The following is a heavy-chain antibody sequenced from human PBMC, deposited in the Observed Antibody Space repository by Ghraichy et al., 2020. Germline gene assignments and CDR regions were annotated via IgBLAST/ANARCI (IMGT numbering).Heavy chain of an antibody. Sequence: GESLNISCAASGFTFSSYWMSWVRQAPGKGLEWVANIKQDGSEKYYVDSVKGRFTISRDNAKNSLYLQMNSLRAEDTAVYYCARDDDSYGYFQLLVPYDYYYGMDVWGQGTTVTVSS. CDR1: GFTFSSYW. J-gene: IGHJ6*02. D-gene: IGHD5-18*01. CDR2: IKQDGSEK. V-gene: IGHV3-7*03. CDR3: ARDDDSYGYFQLLVPYDYYYGMDV.